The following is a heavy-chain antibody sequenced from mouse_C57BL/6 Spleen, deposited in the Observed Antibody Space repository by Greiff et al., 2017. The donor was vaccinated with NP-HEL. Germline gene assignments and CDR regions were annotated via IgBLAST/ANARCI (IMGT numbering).Heavy chain of an antibody. D-gene: IGHD3-2*02. CDR2: ISDGGSYT. Sequence: EVMLVESGGGLVKPGGSLKLSCAASGFTFSSYAMSWVRQTPEKRLEWVATISDGGSYTYYPDNVKGRFTISRDNAKNNMYLQMSHLKSEDTAMYYCAGESSGYSDYAMDYWGQGTSVTVSS. CDR3: AGESSGYSDYAMDY. V-gene: IGHV5-4*01. CDR1: GFTFSSYA. J-gene: IGHJ4*01.